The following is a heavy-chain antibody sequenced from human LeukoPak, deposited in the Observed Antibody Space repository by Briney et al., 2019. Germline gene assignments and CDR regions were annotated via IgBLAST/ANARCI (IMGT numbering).Heavy chain of an antibody. CDR2: IFYSGST. Sequence: PSETLSLTCTVSGGSLSSSSYYWGWIRQPPGKGLEGIGSIFYSGSTYYNPSLKSRVTISVDTSKNQFSLKLSSVTAADTAVYYCARLQRFGARIDYWGQGTLVTVSS. V-gene: IGHV4-39*01. D-gene: IGHD3-10*01. CDR1: GGSLSSSSYY. CDR3: ARLQRFGARIDY. J-gene: IGHJ4*02.